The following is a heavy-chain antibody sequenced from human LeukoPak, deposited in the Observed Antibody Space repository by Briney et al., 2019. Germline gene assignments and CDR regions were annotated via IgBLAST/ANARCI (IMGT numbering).Heavy chain of an antibody. Sequence: GGSLRLSCAASGFTFSNSWMSWVRQAPGKGLEWVANIKRDGSEKYYVDSVKGRFTISRDNAKSSLFLQMNSLRADDTAVYYCEGSAGYWGQGTLVTVPS. CDR1: GFTFSNSW. J-gene: IGHJ4*02. CDR2: IKRDGSEK. V-gene: IGHV3-7*01. CDR3: EGSAGY.